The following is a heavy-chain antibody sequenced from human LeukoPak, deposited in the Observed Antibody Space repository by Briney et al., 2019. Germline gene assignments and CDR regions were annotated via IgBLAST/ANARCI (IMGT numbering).Heavy chain of an antibody. J-gene: IGHJ4*02. Sequence: GGSVRLSCAASGFTFSAHSMNWVRQAPGKGLESVANINKDGSEKYYLDSVKGRITISRDNIKNSVFLQINSLRAEDTGIYYCATDLNWVSHWGQGTLVTVSS. CDR3: ATDLNWVSH. D-gene: IGHD3-16*01. CDR2: INKDGSEK. CDR1: GFTFSAHS. V-gene: IGHV3-7*01.